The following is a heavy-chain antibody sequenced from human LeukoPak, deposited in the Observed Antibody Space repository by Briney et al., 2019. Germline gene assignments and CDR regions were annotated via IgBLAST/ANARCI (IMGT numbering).Heavy chain of an antibody. CDR3: ERTRRSIAAAGTNWFDL. V-gene: IGHV1-2*02. J-gene: IGHJ5*02. Sequence: APVKASCKASGYTFTGYYMHWVRQAPGQGLECMGWINPNSGGTNYAQKFQGMVTKTRDTSISTAYMELSRLRSDDTAVYYCERTRRSIAAAGTNWFDLWGQGTLVTVP. CDR2: INPNSGGT. D-gene: IGHD6-13*01. CDR1: GYTFTGYY.